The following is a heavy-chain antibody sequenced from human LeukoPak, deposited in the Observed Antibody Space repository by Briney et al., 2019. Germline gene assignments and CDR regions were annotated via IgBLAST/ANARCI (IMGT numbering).Heavy chain of an antibody. CDR2: IHDSGGT. Sequence: SETLSLTCAVSGGSISSGGYSWSWIRQTPGKGLGWIAYIHDSGGTYNNPSLKTRLSISIDTSKNQFSLKLNSVTAADTAVYYCARVVAAAGNNWFDPWGQGTLVTVSS. CDR1: GGSISSGGYS. D-gene: IGHD6-13*01. CDR3: ARVVAAAGNNWFDP. J-gene: IGHJ5*02. V-gene: IGHV4-30-4*07.